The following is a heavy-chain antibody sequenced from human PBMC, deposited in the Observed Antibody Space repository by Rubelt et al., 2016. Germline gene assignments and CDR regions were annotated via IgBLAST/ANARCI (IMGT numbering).Heavy chain of an antibody. V-gene: IGHV1-8*01. CDR1: GYAFTNYN. D-gene: IGHD3-10*01. J-gene: IGHJ6*02. Sequence: QVQLVQSGAEVKKPGASVKVSCKASGYAFTNYNINWVRQAAGQGLEWMGWLNPNSGNTGHAQNFQGRVTMTRNTCISTAYMELSSLRSEDTAVYYCARQAGHGMDVWGQGTTVTVSS. CDR2: LNPNSGNT. CDR3: ARQAGHGMDV.